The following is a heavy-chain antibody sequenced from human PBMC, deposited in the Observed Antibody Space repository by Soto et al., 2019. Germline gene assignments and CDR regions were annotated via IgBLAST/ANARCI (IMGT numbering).Heavy chain of an antibody. CDR1: GFTFSSYA. D-gene: IGHD5-18*01. J-gene: IGHJ6*02. CDR2: ISYDGSNK. V-gene: IGHV3-30-3*01. Sequence: PGGSLRLSCAASGFTFSSYAMHWVRQAPGKGLEWVAVISYDGSNKYYADSVKGRFTISRDNSKNTLYLQMNSLRAEDTAVYYCASLGTAMDHYYYGMDVWGQGTTVTVSS. CDR3: ASLGTAMDHYYYGMDV.